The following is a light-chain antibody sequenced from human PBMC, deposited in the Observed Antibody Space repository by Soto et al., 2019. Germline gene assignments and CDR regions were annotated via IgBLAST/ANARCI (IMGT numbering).Light chain of an antibody. CDR1: QSVSSN. Sequence: EIVMTQSPATLSVSLGGRATLSCRASQSVSSNLAWYQQKPGQAPRLLISGASTRATGIPARFSGSGSGTEFTLTISSLQSEDFAIYYCQQYNNWLPVTFGQGTRLEIK. V-gene: IGKV3-15*01. J-gene: IGKJ5*01. CDR3: QQYNNWLPVT. CDR2: GAS.